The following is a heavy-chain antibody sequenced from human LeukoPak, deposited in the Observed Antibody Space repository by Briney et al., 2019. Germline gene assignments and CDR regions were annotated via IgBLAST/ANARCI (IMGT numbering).Heavy chain of an antibody. D-gene: IGHD3-22*01. CDR1: GGSITSYY. Sequence: SETLSLTCAVSGGSITSYYWSWIRQPPGKGLEWIGYVYYSGSTNYNPSLNSRVTISADTSKNQFSLKLNSVTAADTAVYYCAREGVSYYDRSGYHYWGQGTLVTVSS. CDR3: AREGVSYYDRSGYHY. V-gene: IGHV4-59*01. CDR2: VYYSGST. J-gene: IGHJ4*02.